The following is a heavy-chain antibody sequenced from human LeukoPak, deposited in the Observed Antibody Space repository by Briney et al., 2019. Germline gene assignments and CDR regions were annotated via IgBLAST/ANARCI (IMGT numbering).Heavy chain of an antibody. CDR1: GGSISSSSYY. D-gene: IGHD6-13*01. CDR3: ARAGSSSRVRYWYFDL. Sequence: SETLSLTCTVSGGSISSSSYYWGWIRQPPGKGLEWIGSIYYSGSTYYNPSLKSRVTISVDTSKNQFSLKLSSVTAADTAVYYCARAGSSSRVRYWYFDLWGRGTLVTVSS. CDR2: IYYSGST. J-gene: IGHJ2*01. V-gene: IGHV4-39*07.